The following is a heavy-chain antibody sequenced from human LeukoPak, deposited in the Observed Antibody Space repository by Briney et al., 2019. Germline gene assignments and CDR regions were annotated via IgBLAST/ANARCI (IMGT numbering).Heavy chain of an antibody. Sequence: SETLSLTCTVSGGSIRSSSYYWDWIRQPPGKVLEWIGSIYYSGSTYYNSSLKSRVSISVDTSKNQFSLKVSSVTAADTAVYYCAKSGGYGLIDCWGQGTLVTVSS. CDR1: GGSIRSSSYY. J-gene: IGHJ4*01. D-gene: IGHD6-25*01. CDR2: IYYSGST. CDR3: AKSGGYGLIDC. V-gene: IGHV4-39*01.